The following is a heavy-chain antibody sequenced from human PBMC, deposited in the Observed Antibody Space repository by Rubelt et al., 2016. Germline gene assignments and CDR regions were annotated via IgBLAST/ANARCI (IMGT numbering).Heavy chain of an antibody. CDR3: AMDTSTYSDAFDI. D-gene: IGHD2/OR15-2a*01. Sequence: QLQLQESGPGLVKPSETLSLTCTVSSGSIGSSGYYWGWIRQPPGKGLEWIASIYYSGTTYYNPSLKSRLTVSVDISKNECSLKLNSVTAADTAVYFCAMDTSTYSDAFDIWGQGTMVTVSS. V-gene: IGHV4-39*01. J-gene: IGHJ3*02. CDR2: IYYSGTT. CDR1: SGSIGSSGYY.